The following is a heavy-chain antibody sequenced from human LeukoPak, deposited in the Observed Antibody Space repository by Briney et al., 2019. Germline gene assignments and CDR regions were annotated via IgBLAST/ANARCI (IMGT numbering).Heavy chain of an antibody. D-gene: IGHD1-26*01. Sequence: PSETLSLTCTVSGGSISSYYWSWIRQPQGKGLEWIGYIYYSGSTNYNPSLKSRVTISVDTSKNQFSLKLSSVTAADTAVYYCARDVSSYPGGVYWYFDLWGRGTLVTVSS. J-gene: IGHJ2*01. V-gene: IGHV4-59*01. CDR2: IYYSGST. CDR1: GGSISSYY. CDR3: ARDVSSYPGGVYWYFDL.